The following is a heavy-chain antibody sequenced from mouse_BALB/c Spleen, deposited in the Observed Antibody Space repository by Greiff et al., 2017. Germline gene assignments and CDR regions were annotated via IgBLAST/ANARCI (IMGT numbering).Heavy chain of an antibody. CDR3: ARSTMITTRAMDY. V-gene: IGHV1-4*01. Sequence: VQLQQSGAELARPGASVKMSCKASGYTFTSYTMHWVKQRPGQGLEWIGYINPSSGYTNYNQKFKDKATLTADKSSSTAYMQLSSLTSEDSAVYYCARSTMITTRAMDYWGQGTSVTVSS. J-gene: IGHJ4*01. CDR1: GYTFTSYT. D-gene: IGHD2-4*01. CDR2: INPSSGYT.